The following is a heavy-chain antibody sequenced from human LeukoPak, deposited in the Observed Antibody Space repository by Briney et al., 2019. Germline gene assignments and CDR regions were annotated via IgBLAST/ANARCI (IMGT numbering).Heavy chain of an antibody. V-gene: IGHV3-23*01. CDR2: ISGSGNMT. Sequence: PGGSLRLSCAASGFTFSHFAMSWVRQAPGKGLHWVSTISGSGNMTYDADSVKGRFTISRDNSKNTLYLQMTGLRAEDTAVYYCAKLKRVGIAPFDDWGQGTLVTVSS. CDR1: GFTFSHFA. J-gene: IGHJ4*02. CDR3: AKLKRVGIAPFDD. D-gene: IGHD3-10*01.